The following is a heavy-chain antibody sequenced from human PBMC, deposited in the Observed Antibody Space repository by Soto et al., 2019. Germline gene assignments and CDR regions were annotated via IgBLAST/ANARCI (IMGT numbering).Heavy chain of an antibody. Sequence: ASVKVSCKASGYTFTGYYMHWVRQAPGQGLEWMGWINPNSGGTSYAQKFQGRVTMTRDTSISTAYMELSRLRSDDTAVYYCARDGRRSYYYGSGSYYKGNGMDVWGQGTTVTVS. J-gene: IGHJ6*02. D-gene: IGHD3-10*01. CDR1: GYTFTGYY. CDR2: INPNSGGT. V-gene: IGHV1-2*02. CDR3: ARDGRRSYYYGSGSYYKGNGMDV.